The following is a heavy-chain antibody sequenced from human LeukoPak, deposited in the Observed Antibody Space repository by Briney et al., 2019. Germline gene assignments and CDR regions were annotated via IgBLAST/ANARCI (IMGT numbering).Heavy chain of an antibody. V-gene: IGHV1-69*04. CDR2: IIPILGIA. Sequence: SVKVSCKASGGTFSTYAISWVRQAPGQGLEWMGRIIPILGIANYAQKFQGRVTITADKSTSTAYMELSSLRSEDTAVYYCARGYCSSNSCYAGGYYYYMDVWGKGTTVTVSS. J-gene: IGHJ6*03. CDR3: ARGYCSSNSCYAGGYYYYMDV. CDR1: GGTFSTYA. D-gene: IGHD2-2*01.